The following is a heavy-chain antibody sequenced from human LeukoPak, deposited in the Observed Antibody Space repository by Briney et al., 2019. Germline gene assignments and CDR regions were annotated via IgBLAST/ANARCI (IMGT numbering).Heavy chain of an antibody. CDR3: ARHSQHSRDLGSARNLDY. Sequence: PSETLSLTCSVSGGSTNNYHWSWIRQPPGKGLEWIGYISYTGSTNYNPSLKSRLTMSLDTSNNRFSLKLTSVTAADTAVYYCARHSQHSRDLGSARNLDYWGQGTLVTVSS. V-gene: IGHV4-59*01. CDR2: ISYTGST. D-gene: IGHD7-27*01. CDR1: GGSTNNYH. J-gene: IGHJ4*02.